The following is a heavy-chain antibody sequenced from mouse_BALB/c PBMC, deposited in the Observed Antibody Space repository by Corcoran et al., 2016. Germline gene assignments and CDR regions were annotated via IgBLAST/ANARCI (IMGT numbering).Heavy chain of an antibody. CDR2: INPYNGAT. V-gene: IGHV1-26*01. D-gene: IGHD4-1*01. Sequence: EVQLQQSGPELVKPGASVKISCKDSGYSFTGYYMHWVKQSHVKSLEWIGRINPYNGATSYNQNFKDKASLTVDKSSSTAYMELHSLTSEDSAVYYCARSDAGTGFDYWGQGTTLTVSS. CDR3: ARSDAGTGFDY. CDR1: GYSFTGYY. J-gene: IGHJ2*01.